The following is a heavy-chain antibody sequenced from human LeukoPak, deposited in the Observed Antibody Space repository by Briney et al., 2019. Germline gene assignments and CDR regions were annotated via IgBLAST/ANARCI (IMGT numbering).Heavy chain of an antibody. CDR2: INPSGGST. CDR3: ARDGSECSGGSCFPHWYFDL. Sequence: ASVKVSCEASGYTFSRNYMHWVRQAPGQGLEWMGIINPSGGSTSYAQKFQGRITMTRDTSTSTVYMELSSLRSEDTAVYYCARDGSECSGGSCFPHWYFDLWGRGTLVTVSS. V-gene: IGHV1-46*01. D-gene: IGHD2-15*01. J-gene: IGHJ2*01. CDR1: GYTFSRNY.